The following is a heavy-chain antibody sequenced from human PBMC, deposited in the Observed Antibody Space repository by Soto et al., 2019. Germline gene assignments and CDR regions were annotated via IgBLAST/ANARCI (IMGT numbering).Heavy chain of an antibody. CDR3: ARGSLVYDS. CDR1: GDSLNNNW. J-gene: IGHJ4*02. D-gene: IGHD3-16*01. Sequence: QVQLQESGPRLVKPSETLLLTCSVSGDSLNNNWWTWIRQAPGTAPELVGYIYYKGDTRYNPSLESRVTISLDTPMNQFSLQLRSVTGADTAVYFCARGSLVYDSWGQGILVTVSS. V-gene: IGHV4-59*01. CDR2: IYYKGDT.